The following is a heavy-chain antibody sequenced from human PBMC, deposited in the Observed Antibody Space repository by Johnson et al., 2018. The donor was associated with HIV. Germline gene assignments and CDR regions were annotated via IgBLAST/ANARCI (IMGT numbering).Heavy chain of an antibody. J-gene: IGHJ3*02. V-gene: IGHV3-20*04. CDR2: INWNGGST. CDR1: GFTFDDYG. D-gene: IGHD1-26*01. Sequence: EVQLVESGGGVVQPGGSLRLSCAASGFTFDDYGMSWVRQAPGKGLEWVSGINWNGGSTGYADSVKGRFTITRDNSKNTLYLQMNSLRAEDTAVYYCAKAELVGALEGGAFDIWGQGTMVTVSS. CDR3: AKAELVGALEGGAFDI.